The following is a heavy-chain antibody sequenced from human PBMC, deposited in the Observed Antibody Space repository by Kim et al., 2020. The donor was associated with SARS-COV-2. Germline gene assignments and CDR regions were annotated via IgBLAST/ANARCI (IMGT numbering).Heavy chain of an antibody. Sequence: GGSLRLSCAASGFTFSDYYMSWIRQAPGKGLEWVSYISSSGSTIYYADSVKGRFTISRDNAKNSLYLQMNSLRAEDTAVYYCARDSTRTSSSNNFYYYYGMDVWGQGTTVTVSS. J-gene: IGHJ6*02. V-gene: IGHV3-11*01. CDR3: ARDSTRTSSSNNFYYYYGMDV. D-gene: IGHD6-6*01. CDR1: GFTFSDYY. CDR2: ISSSGSTI.